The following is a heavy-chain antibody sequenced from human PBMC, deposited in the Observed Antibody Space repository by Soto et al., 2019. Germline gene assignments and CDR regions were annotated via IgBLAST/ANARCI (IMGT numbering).Heavy chain of an antibody. CDR2: ISAYNGNT. CDR1: GYTFTSYG. J-gene: IGHJ3*02. D-gene: IGHD6-19*01. Sequence: ASVKVSCKASGYTFTSYGISWVRQAPGQGLEWMGWISAYNGNTNYAQKLQGRVTMTTDTSTSTAYMELRSLRSDDTAVYYCARAEHIAVAGTTVTCAFDIWGQGTRVTVAS. V-gene: IGHV1-18*01. CDR3: ARAEHIAVAGTTVTCAFDI.